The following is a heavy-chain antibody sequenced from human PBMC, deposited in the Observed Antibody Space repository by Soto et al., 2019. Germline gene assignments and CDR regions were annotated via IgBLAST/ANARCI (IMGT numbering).Heavy chain of an antibody. Sequence: PSETLSLTCTVSGGSVNTFYWSWIRQPPGKGLEWVGRVYYTGSTDYNPSLKSRVTISVDTTKNQVSLKLNSVTTADTAVYFCARDWGRSNYFDYWGQGTLVTVSS. D-gene: IGHD3-16*01. V-gene: IGHV4-59*02. CDR1: GGSVNTFY. CDR3: ARDWGRSNYFDY. J-gene: IGHJ4*02. CDR2: VYYTGST.